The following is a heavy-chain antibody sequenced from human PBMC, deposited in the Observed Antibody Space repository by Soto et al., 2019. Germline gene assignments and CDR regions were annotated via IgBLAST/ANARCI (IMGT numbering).Heavy chain of an antibody. V-gene: IGHV4-34*01. CDR1: GGSFSGYY. J-gene: IGHJ4*02. CDR3: ARLACSSTRCFTYFDY. Sequence: ETLSLTCAVYGGSFSGYYWSWIRQPPGKGLEWIGEINHSGSTNYNPSLKSRVTISVDTSKNQFSLKLSSVTAADTAVYYCARLACSSTRCFTYFDYWGQGALVTVSS. CDR2: INHSGST. D-gene: IGHD2-2*02.